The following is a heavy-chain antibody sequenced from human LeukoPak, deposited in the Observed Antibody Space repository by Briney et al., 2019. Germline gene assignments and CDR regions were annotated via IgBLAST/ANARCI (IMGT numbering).Heavy chain of an antibody. CDR2: ISTTSSHM. J-gene: IGHJ4*02. CDR1: GFTFSTYT. Sequence: GGSLRPSCAASGFTFSTYTMYWVRQAPGKGLEWVSSISTTSSHMYYADPVKGRFTISRDNAENSLYLQMSSLRAEDTAVYYCARARGYTGYDPPDYWGQGTLVTVSS. V-gene: IGHV3-21*01. D-gene: IGHD5-12*01. CDR3: ARARGYTGYDPPDY.